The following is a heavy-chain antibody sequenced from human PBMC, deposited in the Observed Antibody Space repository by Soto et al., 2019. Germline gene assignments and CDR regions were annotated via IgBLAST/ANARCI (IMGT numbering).Heavy chain of an antibody. J-gene: IGHJ4*02. V-gene: IGHV4-31*03. CDR3: ARGSVLGDYVWGSYPPDY. CDR1: GGSISSGGYY. Sequence: QVQLQESGPGLVKPSQTLSLTCTVSGGSISSGGYYWSWIRQHPGKGLEWIGYIYYSGSTYYNPSLKSRVTISVDTSKNQFSLKLSSVTAADTAVYYCARGSVLGDYVWGSYPPDYWGQGTLVTVSS. D-gene: IGHD3-16*02. CDR2: IYYSGST.